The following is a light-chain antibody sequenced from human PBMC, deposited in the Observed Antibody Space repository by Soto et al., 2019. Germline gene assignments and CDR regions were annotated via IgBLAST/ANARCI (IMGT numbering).Light chain of an antibody. V-gene: IGKV1-5*01. Sequence: DIPMTQSPSTLSASVGDRVTITCRASQSISSWLAWYQQKPGKAPKVLIYDASSLKGGVPSRFSGSGSGTEFTLTISNLQPDDFATYYCQQYNSYSWTFGQGTKVEIK. J-gene: IGKJ1*01. CDR2: DAS. CDR3: QQYNSYSWT. CDR1: QSISSW.